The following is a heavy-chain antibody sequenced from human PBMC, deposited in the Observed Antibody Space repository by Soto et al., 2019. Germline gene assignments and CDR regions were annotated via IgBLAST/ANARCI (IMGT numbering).Heavy chain of an antibody. Sequence: GESLKISCKGSGYSFTSYWIGWVRQMPGKGLEWMGIIYPGDSDTRYSPSFQGQVTISADKSISTAYLQWSSLKASDTAMYYCASGGLCGGDCYSPFIDYWGQGILVTVSS. CDR3: ASGGLCGGDCYSPFIDY. D-gene: IGHD2-21*02. CDR1: GYSFTSYW. J-gene: IGHJ4*02. V-gene: IGHV5-51*01. CDR2: IYPGDSDT.